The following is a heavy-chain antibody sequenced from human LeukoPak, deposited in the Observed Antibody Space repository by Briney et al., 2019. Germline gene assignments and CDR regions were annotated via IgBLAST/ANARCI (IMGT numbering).Heavy chain of an antibody. D-gene: IGHD5-18*01. V-gene: IGHV4-59*01. CDR1: GGSFSGYY. CDR3: ARRYSYSEYYFDY. CDR2: IYYSGST. Sequence: SETLSLTCAVYGGSFSGYYWSWIRQPPGKGLEWIGYIYYSGSTNYNPSLKSRVTISVDTSKNQFSLKLSSVTAADTAVYYCARRYSYSEYYFDYWGQGTLVTVSS. J-gene: IGHJ4*02.